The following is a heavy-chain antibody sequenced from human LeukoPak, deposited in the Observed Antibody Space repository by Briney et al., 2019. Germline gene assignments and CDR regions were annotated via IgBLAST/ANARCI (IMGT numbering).Heavy chain of an antibody. J-gene: IGHJ2*01. V-gene: IGHV4-59*08. D-gene: IGHD6-13*01. CDR1: GGSISSYY. CDR2: IYYSGST. Sequence: PSETLSLTCTVSGGSISSYYWSWIRQPPGKGLEWIGYIYYSGSTNYNPSLKSRVTISVDTSKNQFSLKLSSVTAADTAVYYCARPRRGSSWYWYFDLWGRGTLVTVSS. CDR3: ARPRRGSSWYWYFDL.